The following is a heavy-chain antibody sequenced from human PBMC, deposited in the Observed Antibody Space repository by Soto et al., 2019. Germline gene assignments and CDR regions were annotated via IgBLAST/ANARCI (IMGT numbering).Heavy chain of an antibody. CDR2: IVVGSGNT. Sequence: SVKVSCKASGFTFTSSAMQWVRQARGQRLEWIGWIVVGSGNTNYAQKFQERVTITRDMSTSTAYMELSSLRSEDTAVYYCAALLPTYYDILSPHYWGQGTLVTVSS. CDR1: GFTFTSSA. J-gene: IGHJ4*02. CDR3: AALLPTYYDILSPHY. D-gene: IGHD3-9*01. V-gene: IGHV1-58*02.